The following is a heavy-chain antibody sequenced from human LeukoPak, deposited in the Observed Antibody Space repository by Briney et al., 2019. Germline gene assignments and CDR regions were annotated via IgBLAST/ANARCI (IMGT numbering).Heavy chain of an antibody. V-gene: IGHV3-66*02. J-gene: IGHJ4*02. CDR2: IYSGGST. CDR1: GFTVSSNY. D-gene: IGHD3-22*01. CDR3: ARDYYDSSGAGSL. Sequence: GGSLRLSCAASGFTVSSNYMSWVRQAPGKGLEWVSVIYSGGSTYYADSVKGRFTISRDNSKNTLYLHMNSLRAEDTAVYYCARDYYDSSGAGSLWGQGTLVTVSS.